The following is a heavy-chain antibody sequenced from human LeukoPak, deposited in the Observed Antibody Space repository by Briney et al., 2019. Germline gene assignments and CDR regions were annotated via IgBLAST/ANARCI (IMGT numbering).Heavy chain of an antibody. J-gene: IGHJ6*03. V-gene: IGHV1-69*06. Sequence: SVKVSCEASGGTFSSYAISWVRQAPGQGLEWMGGIIPIFGTANYAQKFQGRVTLTADKSTSTAYMELSSLRSEDTAVYYCASSKVLWFGESYYMDVWGKGTTVTVSS. CDR3: ASSKVLWFGESYYMDV. D-gene: IGHD3-10*01. CDR1: GGTFSSYA. CDR2: IIPIFGTA.